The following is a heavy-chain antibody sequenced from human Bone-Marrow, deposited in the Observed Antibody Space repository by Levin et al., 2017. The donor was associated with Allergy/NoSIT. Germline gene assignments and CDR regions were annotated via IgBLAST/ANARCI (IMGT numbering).Heavy chain of an antibody. CDR3: ARAKQGYIYDPFDM. D-gene: IGHD5-18*01. CDR1: GFTFSTYS. V-gene: IGHV3-21*01. Sequence: GGSLRLSCAASGFTFSTYSMNWVRQAPGKGLDWVSSITSSGSYIYYADSVKGRFTISRDNAKNSLYLQMNSLRAEDTAVYYCARAKQGYIYDPFDMWGQGTMVTVSS. CDR2: ITSSGSYI. J-gene: IGHJ3*02.